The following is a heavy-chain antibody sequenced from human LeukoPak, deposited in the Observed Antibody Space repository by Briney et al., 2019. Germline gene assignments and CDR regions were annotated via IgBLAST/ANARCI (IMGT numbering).Heavy chain of an antibody. Sequence: ASVKVSCKASGYTFTSYDINWVRQATGQGLEWMGWMNPNSGNTGYAQKFQGRVTMTRNTSISTACMELSSLRSEDTAVYYCARLYCSSTSCYFSRYHNWFAPWGQGTLVTVSS. D-gene: IGHD2-2*01. CDR3: ARLYCSSTSCYFSRYHNWFAP. J-gene: IGHJ5*02. V-gene: IGHV1-8*01. CDR1: GYTFTSYD. CDR2: MNPNSGNT.